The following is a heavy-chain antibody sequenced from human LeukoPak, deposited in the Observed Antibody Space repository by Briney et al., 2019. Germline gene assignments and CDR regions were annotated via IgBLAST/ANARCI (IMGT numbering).Heavy chain of an antibody. D-gene: IGHD6-19*01. CDR1: GYTFTSYA. CDR3: AREADIAVADDSWDY. Sequence: ASVKVSCKASGYTFTSYAMNWVRQAPGQGLEWMGWINTNTGNPTYAQGFTGRFVFSLDTSVSTAYLQISSLKAEDTAVCYCAREADIAVADDSWDYWGQGTLVTVSS. CDR2: INTNTGNP. V-gene: IGHV7-4-1*02. J-gene: IGHJ4*02.